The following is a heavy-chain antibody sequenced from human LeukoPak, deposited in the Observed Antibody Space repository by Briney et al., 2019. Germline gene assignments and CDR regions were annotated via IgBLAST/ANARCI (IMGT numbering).Heavy chain of an antibody. CDR3: DL. D-gene: IGHD2-15*01. CDR2: ISGGGRTT. J-gene: IGHJ4*02. CDR1: GFTFSNHA. V-gene: IGHV3-23*01. Sequence: GSLRLSCAASGFTFSNHAMSWVRQAPGKGLQWVAVISGGGRTTEYEDFVKGRFTISRDNSKNTLSLQMYFCAKNVVVKRYIDLWGQGTLATVSS.